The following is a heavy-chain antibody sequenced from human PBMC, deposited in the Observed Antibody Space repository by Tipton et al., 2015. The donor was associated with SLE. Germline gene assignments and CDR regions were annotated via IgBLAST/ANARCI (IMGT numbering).Heavy chain of an antibody. CDR1: GGSIRSSSSY. Sequence: TLSLTCTVSGGSIRSSSSYLGWVRQPPGKGLEWIGSIFFSGSTYCNPSLKSRVTISVDTSKNQFSLKLSSVTAADTAVYYCARHGLQWLTPAEYFQYWGQGTLITVSS. V-gene: IGHV4-39*07. CDR3: ARHGLQWLTPAEYFQY. D-gene: IGHD6-19*01. J-gene: IGHJ1*01. CDR2: IFFSGST.